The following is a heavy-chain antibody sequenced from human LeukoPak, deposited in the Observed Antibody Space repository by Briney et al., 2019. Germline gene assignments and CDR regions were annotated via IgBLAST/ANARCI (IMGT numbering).Heavy chain of an antibody. Sequence: PGGSLRLSCAASGFXFSSSWIFWVRQPPGKGLVWVSHINGDGSRTGFADSVKGRVTISRDNAKNTLFLQMNSLTAEDTAIYYCARGGLPNAFDIWGQGTMVTVSS. CDR2: INGDGSRT. CDR1: GFXFSSSW. CDR3: ARGGLPNAFDI. V-gene: IGHV3-74*01. J-gene: IGHJ3*02. D-gene: IGHD2-15*01.